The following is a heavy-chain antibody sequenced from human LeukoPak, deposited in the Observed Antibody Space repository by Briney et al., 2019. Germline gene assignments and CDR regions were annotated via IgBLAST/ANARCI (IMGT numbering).Heavy chain of an antibody. Sequence: VASVKVSCKASGYTFTSYGISWVRQAPGQGLEWMGWISAYNGNTNYAQKFQGRVTITADESTSTAYMELSSLRSEDTAVYYCARGADTAMAPPSAFDIWGQGTMVTVSS. CDR3: ARGADTAMAPPSAFDI. V-gene: IGHV1-18*01. J-gene: IGHJ3*02. D-gene: IGHD5-18*01. CDR2: ISAYNGNT. CDR1: GYTFTSYG.